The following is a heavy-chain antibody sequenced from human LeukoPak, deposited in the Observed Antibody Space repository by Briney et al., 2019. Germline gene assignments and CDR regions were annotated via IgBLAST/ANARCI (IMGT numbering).Heavy chain of an antibody. J-gene: IGHJ2*01. V-gene: IGHV4-4*02. CDR2: IYHSGSS. CDR1: GGSISSSDW. D-gene: IGHD3-3*01. Sequence: SETLSLTCAVSGGSISSSDWWSWVRQPPGKGLEWIGEIYHSGSSNYNPSLKSRVTISVDKSKNQFSLKLSSVTAADTAVYYCAREDYDDSGAWYFDLWGRGTLVTVSS. CDR3: AREDYDDSGAWYFDL.